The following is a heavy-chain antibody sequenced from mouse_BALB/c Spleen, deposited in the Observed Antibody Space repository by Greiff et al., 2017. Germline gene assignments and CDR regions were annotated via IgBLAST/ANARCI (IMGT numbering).Heavy chain of an antibody. CDR1: GYTFTDYN. D-gene: IGHD2-4*01. CDR3: AREGDYDFYFDY. J-gene: IGHJ2*01. V-gene: IGHV1S29*02. CDR2: IYPYNGGT. Sequence: VQLQQSGPELVKPGASVKISCKASGYTFTDYNMHWVKQSHGKSLEWIGYIYPYNGGTGYNQKFKSKATLTVDNSSSTAYMELRSLTSEDSAVYYCAREGDYDFYFDYWGQGTTLTVSS.